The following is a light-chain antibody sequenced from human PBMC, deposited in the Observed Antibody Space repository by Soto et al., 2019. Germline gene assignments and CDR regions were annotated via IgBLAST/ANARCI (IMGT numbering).Light chain of an antibody. CDR2: GAS. J-gene: IGKJ1*01. CDR1: QSVSSS. CDR3: QQYGSSRWT. V-gene: IGKV3-15*01. Sequence: EIVMTQSPATLSVSPGEGVTLSCRASQSVSSSLAWYQQKPGQSPRLLIYGASTRATGIPARFSGSGSGTEFTLTISGLQSEDFAIYYCQQYGSSRWTFGQGTKVEFK.